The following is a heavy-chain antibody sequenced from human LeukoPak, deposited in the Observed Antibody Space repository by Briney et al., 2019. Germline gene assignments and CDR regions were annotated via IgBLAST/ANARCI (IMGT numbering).Heavy chain of an antibody. CDR1: GFTFSSYAM. CDR3: ARSRVVRYYYYGMDV. D-gene: IGHD3-10*01. Sequence: GSLRLSCAASGFTFSSYAMSWVRQAPGKGLEWIGEIYHSGSTNYNPSLKSRVTISVDKSKNQFSLKLSSVTAADTAVYYCARSRVVRYYYYGMDVWGQGTTVTVSS. V-gene: IGHV4-4*02. CDR2: IYHSGST. J-gene: IGHJ6*02.